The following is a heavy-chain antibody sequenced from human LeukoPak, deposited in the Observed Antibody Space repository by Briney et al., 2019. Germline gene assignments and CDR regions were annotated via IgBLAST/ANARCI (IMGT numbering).Heavy chain of an antibody. CDR3: ARDPDDYPGVAFDI. D-gene: IGHD4-11*01. V-gene: IGHV3-7*04. J-gene: IGHJ3*02. CDR1: GFTFSSYA. CDR2: INQDGSKK. Sequence: GGSLRLSCAASGFTFSSYAMSWVRQAPGKGLEWVANINQDGSKKYYVDSVKGRFTISRDNTKNSLYLQMNSLRAEDTAVYYCARDPDDYPGVAFDIWGQGTMVTVSS.